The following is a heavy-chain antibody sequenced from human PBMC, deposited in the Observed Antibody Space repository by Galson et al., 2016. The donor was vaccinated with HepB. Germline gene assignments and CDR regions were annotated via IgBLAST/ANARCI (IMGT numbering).Heavy chain of an antibody. V-gene: IGHV1-46*01. D-gene: IGHD4-23*01. J-gene: IGHJ3*02. CDR1: GYTFTSYH. Sequence: SVKVSCKASGYTFTSYHMHWVRQAPGQGLEWMGIFNPSGGRTNYAQKFQGRVTMTRDTSTSTVHMEPSSLRSDDPAVYYCARGRGYGGSRAFAIWGQGTMVTVSS. CDR2: FNPSGGRT. CDR3: ARGRGYGGSRAFAI.